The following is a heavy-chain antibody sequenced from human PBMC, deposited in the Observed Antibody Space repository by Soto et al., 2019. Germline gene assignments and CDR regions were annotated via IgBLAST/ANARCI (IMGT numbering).Heavy chain of an antibody. D-gene: IGHD3-3*01. V-gene: IGHV3-74*01. CDR2: IKSDGTT. J-gene: IGHJ6*02. CDR3: AKDRGEEGLKFLEWFGGMDV. Sequence: PGGSLRVSCAASGFTVSNYWMNWVRQAPGKGLVWVSHIKSDGTTSYADSVEGRFTVSRDDAKNTFYLQMNSLRAEDTAVYYCAKDRGEEGLKFLEWFGGMDVWGHGTTVTVSS. CDR1: GFTVSNYW.